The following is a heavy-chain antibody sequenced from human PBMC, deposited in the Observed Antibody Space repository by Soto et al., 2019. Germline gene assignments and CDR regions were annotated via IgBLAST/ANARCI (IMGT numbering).Heavy chain of an antibody. CDR2: IDGSGRNT. CDR3: ARGPSYSDYSNDWFFAS. V-gene: IGHV3-23*01. Sequence: EVQLLESGGGLVQPGGSLRLSCAASGFTFSSYAMSWVRQAPGKGLEWVSGIDGSGRNTYYADSVKGRFTISRDNDKNSVSLQMNGLTVEDTAVYRCARGPSYSDYSNDWFFASWGQGALVTVSS. J-gene: IGHJ4*02. D-gene: IGHD3-9*01. CDR1: GFTFSSYA.